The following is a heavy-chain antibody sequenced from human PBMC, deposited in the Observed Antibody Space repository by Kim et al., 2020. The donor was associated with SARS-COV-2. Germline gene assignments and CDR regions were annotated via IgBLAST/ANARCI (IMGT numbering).Heavy chain of an antibody. V-gene: IGHV3-48*02. CDR3: AREGATMQIWLFRDQNYYYGMDA. CDR2: ISSSSSTI. Sequence: GGSLRLSCAASGFTFSSYSMNWVRQAPGKGLEWVSYISSSSSTIYYADSVKGRFTISRDNAKNSLYLQMNSLRDEDTAVYYWAREGATMQIWLFRDQNYYYGMDAWGQGTTVSVSS. J-gene: IGHJ6*02. CDR1: GFTFSSYS. D-gene: IGHD5-18*01.